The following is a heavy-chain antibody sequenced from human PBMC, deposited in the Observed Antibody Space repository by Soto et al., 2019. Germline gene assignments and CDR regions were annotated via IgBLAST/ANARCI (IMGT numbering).Heavy chain of an antibody. CDR2: ISYDGSNK. J-gene: IGHJ4*02. D-gene: IGHD3-9*01. Sequence: QVQLVESGGGVVQPGRSLRLSCAASGFTFSSYGMHWVRQAPGKGLEWVAVISYDGSNKYYADSVKGRFTISRDNSKNTLYLQMNSLRAEDTAVYYCSKDYSQLRYFDWSQYHHQSGVDYWGQGTLVTVSS. CDR1: GFTFSSYG. V-gene: IGHV3-30*18. CDR3: SKDYSQLRYFDWSQYHHQSGVDY.